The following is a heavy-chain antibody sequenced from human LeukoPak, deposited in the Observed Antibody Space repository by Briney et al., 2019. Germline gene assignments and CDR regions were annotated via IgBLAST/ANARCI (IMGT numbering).Heavy chain of an antibody. D-gene: IGHD2-15*01. CDR3: ARVSFFRWAATRPSYYYYYMDV. CDR1: GGSFSGYY. V-gene: IGHV4-34*01. J-gene: IGHJ6*03. Sequence: SETLSLTCAVYGGSFSGYYWSWIRQPPGKGLEWIGEINHSGSTNYNPSLKSRVTISIDTSKNQFSVKLTSGTAADTAVYYCARVSFFRWAATRPSYYYYYMDVWGKGTTVTISS. CDR2: INHSGST.